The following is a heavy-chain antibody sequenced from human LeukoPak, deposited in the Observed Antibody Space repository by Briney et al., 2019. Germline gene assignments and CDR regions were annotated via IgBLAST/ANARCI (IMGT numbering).Heavy chain of an antibody. CDR1: GFTFSSYA. D-gene: IGHD6-19*01. J-gene: IGHJ4*02. Sequence: GGSLRLSCSASGFTFSSYAMHWVRQAPGKGLEYVSAISSSGGSTYDADSVKGRFTISRDNSNNTLYLQMSSLRAEDTAVYYCVKDSAPYSNGWGFNYWGQGTLVTVSS. CDR3: VKDSAPYSNGWGFNY. V-gene: IGHV3-64D*09. CDR2: ISSSGGST.